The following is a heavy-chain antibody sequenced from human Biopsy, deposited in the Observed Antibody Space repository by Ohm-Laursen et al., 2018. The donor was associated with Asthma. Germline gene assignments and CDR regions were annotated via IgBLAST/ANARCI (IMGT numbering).Heavy chain of an antibody. J-gene: IGHJ6*02. D-gene: IGHD6-13*01. Sequence: SETLSLTCSLSSGSGGYMRRGNYYWGWIRQPPGKGLERIGRYYYSGTTFYNPSLESRITVSADTTKIHFSLKLTSVTAADTAVYYCVRGSSSWHHGPFHYYYGLDVWGQRTTATASS. V-gene: IGHV4-39*01. CDR3: VRGSSSWHHGPFHYYYGLDV. CDR2: YYYSGTT. CDR1: SGSGGYMRRGNYY.